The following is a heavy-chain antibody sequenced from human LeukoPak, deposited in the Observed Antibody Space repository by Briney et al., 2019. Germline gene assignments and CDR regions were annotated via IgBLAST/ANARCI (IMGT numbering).Heavy chain of an antibody. Sequence: GGSLRLSCAASGSTFSSYAMSWVRQAPGKGLEWVSAISGSGGSTYYADSVKGRFTISRDNSKNTLYLQMNSLRAEDTAVYYCAKDGYCSGGSCYLASTLMDVWGQGTTVTVSS. D-gene: IGHD2-15*01. CDR1: GSTFSSYA. J-gene: IGHJ6*02. CDR2: ISGSGGST. CDR3: AKDGYCSGGSCYLASTLMDV. V-gene: IGHV3-23*01.